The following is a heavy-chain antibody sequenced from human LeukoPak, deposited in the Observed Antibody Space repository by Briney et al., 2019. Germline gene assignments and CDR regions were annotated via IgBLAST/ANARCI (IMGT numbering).Heavy chain of an antibody. D-gene: IGHD2-2*01. CDR3: AASSGYCSSTSCYPSEFDP. V-gene: IGHV1-69*05. Sequence: GASVKVSCKASGGTFSSYAISWVRQAPGQGLEWMGGIIPIFGTANYAQKFQGRVTITTDESTSTAYMELSSLRSEDTAVYYCAASSGYCSSTSCYPSEFDPWGQGTLVTVSS. CDR2: IIPIFGTA. J-gene: IGHJ5*02. CDR1: GGTFSSYA.